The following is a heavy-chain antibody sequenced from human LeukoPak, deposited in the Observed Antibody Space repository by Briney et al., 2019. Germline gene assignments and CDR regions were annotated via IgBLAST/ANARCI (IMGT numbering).Heavy chain of an antibody. J-gene: IGHJ4*02. CDR2: IYYSGST. CDR1: GGSISSSSYY. Sequence: PSETLSLTCTASGGSISSSSYYWGWIRQPPGKGLEWIGSIYYSGSTYYNPSLKSRVTISVDTSKNQFSLKLSSVTAADTAVYYRARLKRLGIEVDYWGQGTLVTVSS. D-gene: IGHD7-27*01. CDR3: ARLKRLGIEVDY. V-gene: IGHV4-39*01.